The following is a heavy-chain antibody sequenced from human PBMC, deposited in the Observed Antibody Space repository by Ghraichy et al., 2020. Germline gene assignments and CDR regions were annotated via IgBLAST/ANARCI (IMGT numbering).Heavy chain of an antibody. D-gene: IGHD2-2*01. Sequence: SVKVSCKASGGTFSSYAISWVRQAPGQGLEWMGRIIPILGIANYAQKFQGRVTITADKSTSTAYMELSSLRSEDTAVYYCARDTREYQLPQTIRSLDYWGQGTLVTVSS. CDR3: ARDTREYQLPQTIRSLDY. J-gene: IGHJ4*02. V-gene: IGHV1-69*04. CDR2: IIPILGIA. CDR1: GGTFSSYA.